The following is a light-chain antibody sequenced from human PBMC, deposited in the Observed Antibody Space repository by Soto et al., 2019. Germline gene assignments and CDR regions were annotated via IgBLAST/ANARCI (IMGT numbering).Light chain of an antibody. CDR1: QSLSSDF. Sequence: EIVLTQSPGTLSLSPGERAIRSCRASQSLSSDFLAWYQQKPGQAPRLLIYSSSNRATGIPDRFSGSGSGTDFTLTISRLEPADFAVYYCQQYGRSPLTFGGGTKVEIK. V-gene: IGKV3-20*01. J-gene: IGKJ4*01. CDR3: QQYGRSPLT. CDR2: SSS.